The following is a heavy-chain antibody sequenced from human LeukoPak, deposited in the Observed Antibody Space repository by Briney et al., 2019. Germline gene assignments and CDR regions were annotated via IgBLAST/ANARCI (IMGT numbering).Heavy chain of an antibody. CDR1: GGSISSSSYS. CDR2: IYYSGST. J-gene: IGHJ4*02. D-gene: IGHD3-10*01. Sequence: SETLSLTCTVSGGSISSSSYSLGWIRQPPGKGLEWIGSIYYSGSTYYSPSLKSRVTISVDTSKNQFSLKLSSVTAADTAVYYCASASGADFDYWGQGTLVTVSS. CDR3: ASASGADFDY. V-gene: IGHV4-39*01.